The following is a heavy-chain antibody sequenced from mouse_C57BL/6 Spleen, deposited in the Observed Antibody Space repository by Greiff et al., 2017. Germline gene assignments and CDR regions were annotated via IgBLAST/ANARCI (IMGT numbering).Heavy chain of an antibody. CDR3: ASKGYFGYSD. D-gene: IGHD2-3*01. CDR2: INPSSGGT. CDR1: GYTFTSYW. J-gene: IGHJ2*01. Sequence: QVQLQQPGTELVKPGASVKLSCKASGYTFTSYWMPWVKQRPGQGLEWIGNINPSSGGTNYNEKFKSKATLTVATSSSKAYMQQSSLTSSGAAVYFYASKGYFGYSDWGQVTTLTVSS. V-gene: IGHV1-53*01.